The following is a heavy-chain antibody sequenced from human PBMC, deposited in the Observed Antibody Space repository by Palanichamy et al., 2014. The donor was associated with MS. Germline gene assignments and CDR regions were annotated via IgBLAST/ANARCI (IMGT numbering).Heavy chain of an antibody. CDR3: AKEAYCTSSSCSLGDVFHI. CDR1: GFTFSSYA. J-gene: IGHJ3*02. CDR2: ISGSGDST. D-gene: IGHD2-2*01. V-gene: IGHV3-23*01. Sequence: EVQLLESGGGLVQPGGSLRLSCAASGFTFSSYAMSWVRQAPEKGLEWVSAISGSGDSTYYADSVKGRFTISRDNSKNTLYLQMNSLRAEDTAVYYCAKEAYCTSSSCSLGDVFHIWGQETMVTVSS.